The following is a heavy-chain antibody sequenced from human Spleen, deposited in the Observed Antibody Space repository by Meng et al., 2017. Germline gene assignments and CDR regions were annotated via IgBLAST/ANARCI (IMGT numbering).Heavy chain of an antibody. Sequence: GGSLRLSCAASGFTFDDYAMHWVRQAPGKGLEWVSGISWNSGSIGYADSVKGRFTISRDNSKNTLYLQINSLRAEDKAVYYCAKVWSGIAASGRFDYWGQGTLVTVSS. J-gene: IGHJ4*02. CDR1: GFTFDDYA. V-gene: IGHV3-9*01. D-gene: IGHD6-13*01. CDR2: ISWNSGSI. CDR3: AKVWSGIAASGRFDY.